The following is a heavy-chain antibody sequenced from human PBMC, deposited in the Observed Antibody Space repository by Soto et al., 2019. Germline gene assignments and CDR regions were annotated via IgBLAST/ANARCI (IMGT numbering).Heavy chain of an antibody. CDR1: GGSISSSSYY. Sequence: SETLSLTCTVSGGSISSSSYYWGWIRRPPGKGLEWIGSIYYSGSTYYNPSLKSRVTISVDTSKNQFSLKLSSVTAADTAVYYCARHAAGYSRENWFDPWGQGTLVTVSS. J-gene: IGHJ5*02. V-gene: IGHV4-39*01. D-gene: IGHD6-13*01. CDR2: IYYSGST. CDR3: ARHAAGYSRENWFDP.